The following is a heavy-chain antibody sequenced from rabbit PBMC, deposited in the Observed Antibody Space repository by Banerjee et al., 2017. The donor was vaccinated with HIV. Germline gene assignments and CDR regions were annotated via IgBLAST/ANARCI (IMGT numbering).Heavy chain of an antibody. CDR1: GFDFSSYYY. CDR2: IYTGDGAT. CDR3: ASSSGYYPPYYFNL. D-gene: IGHD1-1*01. V-gene: IGHV1S43*01. J-gene: IGHJ4*01. Sequence: QSLEESGGDLVKPGASLTLTCKASGFDFSSYYYMCWVRQAPGKGLEWIGCIYTGDGATDYASWVNGRFTISLDNAQNTLVLQLNSLTAADTATYFCASSSGYYPPYYFNLWGQGTLVTVS.